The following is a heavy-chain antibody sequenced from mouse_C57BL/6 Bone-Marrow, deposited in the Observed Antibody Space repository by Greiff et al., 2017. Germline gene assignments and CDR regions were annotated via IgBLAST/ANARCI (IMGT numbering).Heavy chain of an antibody. CDR1: GFTFSDYG. J-gene: IGHJ4*01. CDR2: ISSGSSTI. CDR3: ARGTTVARHYYAMDY. D-gene: IGHD1-1*01. V-gene: IGHV5-17*01. Sequence: EVMLVESGGGLVKPGGSLKLSCAASGFTFSDYGMHWVRQAPEKGLEWVAYISSGSSTIYYADTVKGRFTISRDNAKNTLFLQMTSLRSEDTAMYYCARGTTVARHYYAMDYWGQGTSVTVS.